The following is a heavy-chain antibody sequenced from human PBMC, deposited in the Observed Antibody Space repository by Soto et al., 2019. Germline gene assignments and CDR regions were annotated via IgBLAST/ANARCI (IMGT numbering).Heavy chain of an antibody. CDR2: IYHSGST. V-gene: IGHV4-30-2*01. Sequence: PSETLSLTCAVSGGSISSGGYSCNWIRQPPGEGLEWIGYIYHSGSTHYNPSLKSRVTISVDRSKNQFSLKLSSVTAADTAVYYCARGVTTVTTFDYWGQRTPVTVSS. CDR1: GGSISSGGYS. J-gene: IGHJ4*02. D-gene: IGHD4-17*01. CDR3: ARGVTTVTTFDY.